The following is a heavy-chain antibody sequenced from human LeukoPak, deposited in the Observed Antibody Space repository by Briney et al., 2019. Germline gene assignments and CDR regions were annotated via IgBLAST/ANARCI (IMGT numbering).Heavy chain of an antibody. CDR3: ARERQWLVDY. CDR1: GFTFDDYA. V-gene: IGHV3-9*01. J-gene: IGHJ4*02. CDR2: ISWNSGSI. Sequence: GGSLRLSCAASGFTFDDYAMHWVRQAPGKGLEWVSGISWNSGSIGYADSVKGQFTISRDNAKNSLYLQMNSLRAEDTAVYYCARERQWLVDYWGQGTLVTVSS. D-gene: IGHD6-19*01.